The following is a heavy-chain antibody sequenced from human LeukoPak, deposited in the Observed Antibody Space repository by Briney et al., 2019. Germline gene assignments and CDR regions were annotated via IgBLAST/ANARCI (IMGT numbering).Heavy chain of an antibody. CDR2: IYYSGST. CDR1: GGSISGGGYY. Sequence: SQTLSLTCTVSGGSISGGGYYWSWVRQHPGTGLEWIGYIYYSGSTYYNPSLKSRVTISVDTSKNQFSLKLSSVTAADTAVYYCARVVGGGSWISYYYYGMDVWGQGTTVTVSS. V-gene: IGHV4-31*03. D-gene: IGHD2-15*01. J-gene: IGHJ6*02. CDR3: ARVVGGGSWISYYYYGMDV.